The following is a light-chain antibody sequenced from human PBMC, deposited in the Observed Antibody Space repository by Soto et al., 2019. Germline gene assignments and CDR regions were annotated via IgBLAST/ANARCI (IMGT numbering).Light chain of an antibody. J-gene: IGLJ2*01. V-gene: IGLV4-69*01. CDR2: VNSDGSH. CDR3: QTWGTGIVG. CDR1: SGHSSYA. Sequence: QSVLTQSPSASASLGASVKLTCTLSSGHSSYAIAWHQQQPEKGPRYLMKVNSDGSHSKGDGIPDRFSGSSSGTERYLAISSLQSEDEGDYYCQTWGTGIVGIGGGTKLTVL.